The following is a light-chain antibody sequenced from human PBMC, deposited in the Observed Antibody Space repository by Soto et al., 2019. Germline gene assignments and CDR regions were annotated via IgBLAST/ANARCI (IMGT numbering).Light chain of an antibody. Sequence: QPVLTQPPSASGTPGQRVTISCSGSSSNIGSNTVNWYQQLPGTAPKLLIYSNNQRPSGVPDRFSGSKSGISASLAISGLQSEDEADYYCAAWDDSLNVYVFGTGTKVTVL. CDR2: SNN. CDR1: SSNIGSNT. CDR3: AAWDDSLNVYV. J-gene: IGLJ1*01. V-gene: IGLV1-44*01.